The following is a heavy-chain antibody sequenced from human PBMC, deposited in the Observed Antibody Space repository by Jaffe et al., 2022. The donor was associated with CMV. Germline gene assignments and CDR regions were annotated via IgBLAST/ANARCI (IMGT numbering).Heavy chain of an antibody. D-gene: IGHD7-27*01. CDR3: ARRGDLAHDI. CDR1: GFAFSTYE. CDR2: ISRSGSTI. J-gene: IGHJ3*02. Sequence: EVQLVESGGGLVQPGGSLRLSCAASGFAFSTYEMNWVRQAPGKGLEWVSYISRSGSTIDYADSVKGRFTISRDNANNSLFLQMNSLRAEDTAVYYCARRGDLAHDIWGQGTMVTVSS. V-gene: IGHV3-48*03.